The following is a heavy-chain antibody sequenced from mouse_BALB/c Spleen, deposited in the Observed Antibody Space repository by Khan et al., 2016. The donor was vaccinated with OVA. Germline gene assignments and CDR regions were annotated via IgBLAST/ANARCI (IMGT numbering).Heavy chain of an antibody. Sequence: EVQLQESGPGLVKPSQSLSLTCTVSGYSITSDYAWNWIRQFPGNKLEWVGYITYSGSTSYTPSLKSRISITRDTSNNPFFLQFNYVTTEDTATYDCTRGRAYWGQGTLVTVSA. J-gene: IGHJ3*01. CDR3: TRGRAY. V-gene: IGHV3-2*02. CDR1: GYSITSDYA. CDR2: ITYSGST. D-gene: IGHD3-3*01.